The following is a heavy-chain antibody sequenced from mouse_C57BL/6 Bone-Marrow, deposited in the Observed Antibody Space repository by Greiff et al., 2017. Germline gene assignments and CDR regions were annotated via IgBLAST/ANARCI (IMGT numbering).Heavy chain of an antibody. CDR2: INPNNGGT. CDR3: AIFVCALAY. Sequence: VQLQQSGPELVKPGASVKMSCKASGYTFTDYNMHWVKQSHGRSLEWIGYINPNNGGTSYNQKFKGKATLTVNKSSSTAYMELRSLTSEESAVYSFAIFVCALAYWGQGTLVTVSA. V-gene: IGHV1-22*01. CDR1: GYTFTDYN. J-gene: IGHJ3*01.